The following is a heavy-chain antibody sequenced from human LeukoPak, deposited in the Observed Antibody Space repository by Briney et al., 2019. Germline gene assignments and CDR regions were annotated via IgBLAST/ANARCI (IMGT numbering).Heavy chain of an antibody. Sequence: SETLSLTCAVSGASISSSHLWSWVRQPPGKGLEWIGEIYPSGSTNYNPSLKSRVTISIDKSKNQFSLNLSSVTAAGTAVYYCARNREYYFDYWGQGALVTVSS. D-gene: IGHD3-10*01. CDR2: IYPSGST. J-gene: IGHJ4*02. CDR1: GASISSSHL. V-gene: IGHV4-4*02. CDR3: ARNREYYFDY.